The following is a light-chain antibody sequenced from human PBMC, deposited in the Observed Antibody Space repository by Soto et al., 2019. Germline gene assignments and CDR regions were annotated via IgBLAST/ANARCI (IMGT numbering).Light chain of an antibody. CDR2: LGS. V-gene: IGKV2-28*01. Sequence: DTVLTQSPLSLSVTPGEPASFSCRANQRLLHLNGNNYLDWYLQKPGQSPHLLIYLGSNRAYGVPDRFSGSGSATDFTLKISRVEADDVGVYYCMQALETPVTFGPGTKVDIK. CDR1: QRLLHLNGNNY. CDR3: MQALETPVT. J-gene: IGKJ3*01.